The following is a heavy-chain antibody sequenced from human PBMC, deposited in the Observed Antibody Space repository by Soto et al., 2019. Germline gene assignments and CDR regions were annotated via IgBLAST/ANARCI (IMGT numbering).Heavy chain of an antibody. D-gene: IGHD5-18*01. J-gene: IGHJ4*02. Sequence: GASVKVSCEASGGTFSSYAISWVRQAPGQGLEWMGGINPIGGTASYAQKFQGRVTMTRDTSTSTVYMELSSLRSEDTAVYYCARPQLWQSSGYFDYWGQGTLVTVSS. V-gene: IGHV1-69*05. CDR2: INPIGGTA. CDR3: ARPQLWQSSGYFDY. CDR1: GGTFSSYA.